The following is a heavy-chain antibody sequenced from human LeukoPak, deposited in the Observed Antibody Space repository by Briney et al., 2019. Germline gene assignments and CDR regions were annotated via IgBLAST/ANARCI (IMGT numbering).Heavy chain of an antibody. V-gene: IGHV3-21*03. J-gene: IGHJ4*02. D-gene: IGHD1-26*01. CDR3: ARLRGLYSGTYRYQTAFEY. Sequence: GGSLRLSCAASAFTFSNYNMNWVRQAPGKGLEWVSSITSSGSYIYYADSVKGRFTVSRDNAKNSLYLQMNSLRVEDTSVYYCARLRGLYSGTYRYQTAFEYWGQGSLLTVSS. CDR2: ITSSGSYI. CDR1: AFTFSNYN.